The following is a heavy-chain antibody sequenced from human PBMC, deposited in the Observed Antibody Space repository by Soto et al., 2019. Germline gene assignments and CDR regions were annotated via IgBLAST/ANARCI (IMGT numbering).Heavy chain of an antibody. J-gene: IGHJ4*02. CDR2: MNPNSGNT. D-gene: IGHD6-25*01. V-gene: IGHV1-8*01. CDR3: ARVPHRSGDFDY. Sequence: GASVKVSCKASGYTFTSYDINWVRQATGQGLEWMGWMNPNSGNTGYAQKFQGRVTMTTDTSTSTAYMELRSLRSDDTAVYYCARVPHRSGDFDYWGQGTLVTVSS. CDR1: GYTFTSYD.